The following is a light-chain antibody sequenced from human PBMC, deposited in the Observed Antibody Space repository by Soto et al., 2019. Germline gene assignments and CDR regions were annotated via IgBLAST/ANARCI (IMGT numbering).Light chain of an antibody. V-gene: IGKV1-12*01. CDR2: AAF. J-gene: IGKJ5*01. CDR1: EDINSR. Sequence: DIQMTQSPSSVSASVANRVTISCRASEDINSRLAWYQQKPGNAPKLLIYAAFILQSGVPSRFSGYGSGTDFTLSISSLQPEDFATYYCQQADSFPITFGQGTRLEIK. CDR3: QQADSFPIT.